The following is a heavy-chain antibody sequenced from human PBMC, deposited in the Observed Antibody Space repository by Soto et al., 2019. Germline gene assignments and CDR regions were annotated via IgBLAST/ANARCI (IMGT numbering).Heavy chain of an antibody. CDR3: AGGHDFGGNSDAYDI. Sequence: QVQLAQSGAEVKKPGSSVKVSCKASGGNFRSESINWVRQAPGQGLEWMGGIIPFFGTSDYAQKFQGRLRXXAEESTTTAYMGLSSLWSQDTAVYYCAGGHDFGGNSDAYDIWGQGTMVIVSS. CDR1: GGNFRSES. V-gene: IGHV1-69*12. D-gene: IGHD2-21*02. J-gene: IGHJ3*02. CDR2: IIPFFGTS.